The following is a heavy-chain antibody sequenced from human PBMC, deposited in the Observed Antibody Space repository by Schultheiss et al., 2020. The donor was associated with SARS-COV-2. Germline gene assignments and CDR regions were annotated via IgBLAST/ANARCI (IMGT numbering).Heavy chain of an antibody. CDR2: INPSDYST. Sequence: ASVKLSCKASGYTFTYNHMHWVRQAPGQGLEWMGVINPSDYSTTYAQKFQGRVTMTRDTSTSTVYMELSGLRSEDTALYYCARDGGRYGDCDYWGQGTLVTVSS. D-gene: IGHD4-17*01. CDR1: GYTFTYNH. V-gene: IGHV1-46*01. CDR3: ARDGGRYGDCDY. J-gene: IGHJ4*02.